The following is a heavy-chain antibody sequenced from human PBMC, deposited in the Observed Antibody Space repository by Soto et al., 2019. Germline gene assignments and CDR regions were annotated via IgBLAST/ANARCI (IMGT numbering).Heavy chain of an antibody. Sequence: QVQLVQSGAEVKKPGSSVKVSSKPSGATFGSFSISWVRKAPGQGFGWMGGMLPKFGTPNYELKFQGRVTITADNSTSTAYMALSSRRFDGTAVYYCAIGGSITMVRGVNYGGQGTLVTVSS. CDR1: GATFGSFS. D-gene: IGHD3-10*01. V-gene: IGHV1-69*06. CDR3: AIGGSITMVRGVNY. CDR2: MLPKFGTP. J-gene: IGHJ4*02.